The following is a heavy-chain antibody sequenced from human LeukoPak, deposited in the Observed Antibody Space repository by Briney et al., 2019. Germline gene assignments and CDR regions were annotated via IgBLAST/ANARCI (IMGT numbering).Heavy chain of an antibody. V-gene: IGHV3-74*01. D-gene: IGHD4-17*01. CDR3: ARDCTPIYGDCQPDY. Sequence: GGSLRLSCAASGFTFSSYWMHWVRQAPGKGLVWVSRINTDGSSTSYADSVKGRLTISRDNAKNTLYLQMNSLRAEDTAVYYCARDCTPIYGDCQPDYWGQGTLVTVSS. CDR2: INTDGSST. J-gene: IGHJ4*02. CDR1: GFTFSSYW.